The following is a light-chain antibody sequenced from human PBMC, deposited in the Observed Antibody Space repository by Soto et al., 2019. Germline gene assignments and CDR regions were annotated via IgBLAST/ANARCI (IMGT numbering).Light chain of an antibody. CDR1: QTVSSW. V-gene: IGKV1-5*01. CDR2: DVY. J-gene: IGKJ1*01. Sequence: DIQMTQSHSTLSASVGDRVTITCRASQTVSSWLAWYQQKPGKAPKLLNYDVYSLENGVPSRFSGSGSGTEFTLTISSLQPDDFATYYCQQYYSYSRTFGQGTKVDIK. CDR3: QQYYSYSRT.